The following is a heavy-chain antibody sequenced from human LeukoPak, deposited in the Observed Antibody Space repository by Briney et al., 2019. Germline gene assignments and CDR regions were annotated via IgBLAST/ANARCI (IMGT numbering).Heavy chain of an antibody. Sequence: SETLSLTCTVSGGSISSYYWSWIRQPPGKGLEWIGYIYYSGSTNYNPSLKSRVTISVDTSKNQFSLKLSSVTAADTAVYYCARLGARSWFDPWDQGTLVTVSS. CDR2: IYYSGST. D-gene: IGHD1-26*01. CDR1: GGSISSYY. J-gene: IGHJ5*02. V-gene: IGHV4-59*08. CDR3: ARLGARSWFDP.